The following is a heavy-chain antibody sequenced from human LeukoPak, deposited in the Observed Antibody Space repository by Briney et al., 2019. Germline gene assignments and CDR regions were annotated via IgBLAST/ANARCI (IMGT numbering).Heavy chain of an antibody. Sequence: PGGSLRLSCAASGFTFSSYAMHWVRQAPGKGLEWVAVISYDGSNKYYADSVKGRFTISRDNSKNTLYLQMNSLRAEDTAVYYRAKAFDYWGQGTLVTVSS. CDR1: GFTFSSYA. CDR3: AKAFDY. V-gene: IGHV3-30*01. J-gene: IGHJ4*02. CDR2: ISYDGSNK.